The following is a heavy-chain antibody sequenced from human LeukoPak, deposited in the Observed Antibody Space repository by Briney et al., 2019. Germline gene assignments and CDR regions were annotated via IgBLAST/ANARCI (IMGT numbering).Heavy chain of an antibody. D-gene: IGHD4-23*01. CDR1: GFTFSDYY. CDR3: ARVNGNLGNYYYYYMDV. Sequence: PGGSLRLSCAASGFTFSDYYMSWIRQAPGKGLEWVSYISSSSSTIYYADSVKRRFTISRDNAKNSLYLQMNSLRAEDTAVYYCARVNGNLGNYYYYYMDVWGKGTTVTVSS. V-gene: IGHV3-11*04. J-gene: IGHJ6*03. CDR2: ISSSSSTI.